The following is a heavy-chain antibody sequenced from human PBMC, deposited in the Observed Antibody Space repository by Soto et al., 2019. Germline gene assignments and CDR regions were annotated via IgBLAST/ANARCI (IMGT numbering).Heavy chain of an antibody. CDR3: TRGRTTSEY. D-gene: IGHD1-1*01. CDR2: IKQDGSEK. J-gene: IGHJ4*02. Sequence: GGSLRLSCAGSGFTFSTYWMSWVRQAPGKGLEWVTNIKQDGSEKYYVDSVKGRFTISRDNAKNSLYLQMNSLRAEDTAVYYCTRGRTTSEYWGKGTLVTVSS. V-gene: IGHV3-7*01. CDR1: GFTFSTYW.